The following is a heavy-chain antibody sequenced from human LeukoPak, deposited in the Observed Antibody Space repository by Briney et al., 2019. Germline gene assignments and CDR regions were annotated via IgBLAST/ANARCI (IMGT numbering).Heavy chain of an antibody. CDR2: MNPNSGNT. CDR1: GYIFTSYD. Sequence: ASVKVSCKASGYIFTSYDINWVRQATGQGLEWMGWMNPNSGNTGYAQKFQGRVTMTRNTSISTAYMELSSLRSEDTAVYYCARGGAVVVAATSGDGMDVWGQGTTVTVSS. D-gene: IGHD2-15*01. CDR3: ARGGAVVVAATSGDGMDV. V-gene: IGHV1-8*01. J-gene: IGHJ6*02.